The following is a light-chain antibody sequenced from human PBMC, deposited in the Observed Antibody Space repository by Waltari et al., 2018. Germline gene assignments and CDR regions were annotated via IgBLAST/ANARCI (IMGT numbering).Light chain of an antibody. CDR3: QSYDSSLSGSYV. CDR1: SSNIGAGSD. V-gene: IGLV1-40*01. CDR2: TNS. Sequence: QSVLTQPPSVSGAPGQRVTISCTGRSSNIGAGSDVHRYQQLPGTAPKLLIYTNSNRPSGVPDRFSGSKSGTSASLAITGLQAEDEADYYCQSYDSSLSGSYVFGTGTKVTVL. J-gene: IGLJ1*01.